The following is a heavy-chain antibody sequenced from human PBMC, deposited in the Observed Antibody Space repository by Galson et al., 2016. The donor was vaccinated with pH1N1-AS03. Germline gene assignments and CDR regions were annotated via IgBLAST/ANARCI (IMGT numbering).Heavy chain of an antibody. CDR3: AREALNSRYIDF. J-gene: IGHJ4*02. CDR1: GYIFVDYN. Sequence: SVKVSCKASGYIFVDYNIYWVRQAPGQGLEWMGWISTYDGNTDYAPMLQGRVTMTTDTSTSTAYMELRSLKSGDTAVYYCAREALNSRYIDFWGQGTLVTVSS. V-gene: IGHV1-18*01. CDR2: ISTYDGNT. D-gene: IGHD2/OR15-2a*01.